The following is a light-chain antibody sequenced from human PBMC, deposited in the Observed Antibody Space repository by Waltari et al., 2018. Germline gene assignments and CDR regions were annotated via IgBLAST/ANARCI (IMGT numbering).Light chain of an antibody. J-gene: IGKJ1*01. CDR3: QHYVRLPAT. CDR2: GAS. V-gene: IGKV3-20*01. Sequence: EIVLTQSPVILSLSPGERATLSCRASQSVRGSLAWYQQNAGQAPRLLIYGASSRATGIPDRFSGSGSGTDFSLTISRLEPEDFAVYYCQHYVRLPATFGQGTKVEI. CDR1: QSVRGS.